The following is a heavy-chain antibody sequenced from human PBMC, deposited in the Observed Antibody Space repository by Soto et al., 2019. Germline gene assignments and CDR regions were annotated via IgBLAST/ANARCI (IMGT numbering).Heavy chain of an antibody. CDR3: ARAWGGPISGSYTFDY. V-gene: IGHV4-59*01. J-gene: IGHJ4*02. Sequence: SETLSLTCTVSGGSISSYYWSWIRQPPGKGLEWIGYIYYSGSTNYNPSLKSRVTISVDTSKNQFSLKLSSVTAADTAVYYCARAWGGPISGSYTFDYWGQGTLVTVSS. CDR1: GGSISSYY. D-gene: IGHD1-26*01. CDR2: IYYSGST.